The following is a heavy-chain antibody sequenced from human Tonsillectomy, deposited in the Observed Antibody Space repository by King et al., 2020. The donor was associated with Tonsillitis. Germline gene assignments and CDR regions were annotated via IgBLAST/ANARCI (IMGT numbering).Heavy chain of an antibody. J-gene: IGHJ6*02. V-gene: IGHV3-30*04. CDR3: ARQAGTYYGMDV. CDR1: GFTFSSYA. Sequence: VQLVESGGGVVQPGRSLRLSCAASGFTFSSYAIHWVRQAPGKGLEWVTFISYDGINKYYADSVKGRFTISGDISKNTLYLQMNSLRAEETAVYYCARQAGTYYGMDVWGQGTTVTVSS. D-gene: IGHD1-1*01. CDR2: ISYDGINK.